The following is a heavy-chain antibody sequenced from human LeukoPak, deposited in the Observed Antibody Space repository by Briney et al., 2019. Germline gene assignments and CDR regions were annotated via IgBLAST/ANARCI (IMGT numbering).Heavy chain of an antibody. J-gene: IGHJ4*02. CDR3: AAGGSYLTGY. V-gene: IGHV3-30*02. D-gene: IGHD1-26*01. Sequence: GGSLRLSCSASGFTFSSYGMHWVRQAPGKGLEWVAFIRYDGSNKYYADSVKGRFTISRDNSKNTLYLQMNSLRAEDTAVYYCAAGGSYLTGYGGQGTLVTVSS. CDR2: IRYDGSNK. CDR1: GFTFSSYG.